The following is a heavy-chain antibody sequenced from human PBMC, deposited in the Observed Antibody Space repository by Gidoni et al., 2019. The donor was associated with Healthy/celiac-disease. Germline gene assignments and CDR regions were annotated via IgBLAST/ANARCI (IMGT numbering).Heavy chain of an antibody. CDR1: GFTFSSYS. Sequence: EVQLVESGGGLVQPGGSLRLSCAASGFTFSSYSMNWVRQAPGKGLEWVSYISSSSSTIYYADSVKGRFTISRDNAKNSLYLQMNSLRAEDTAVYYCARDIVVVVAATRVRWFDPWGQGTLVTVSS. CDR2: ISSSSSTI. J-gene: IGHJ5*02. D-gene: IGHD2-15*01. V-gene: IGHV3-48*04. CDR3: ARDIVVVVAATRVRWFDP.